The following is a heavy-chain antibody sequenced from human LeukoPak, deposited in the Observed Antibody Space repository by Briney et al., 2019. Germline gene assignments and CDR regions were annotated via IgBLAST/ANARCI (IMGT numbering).Heavy chain of an antibody. J-gene: IGHJ6*03. CDR2: INPIGGST. V-gene: IGHV1-46*01. D-gene: IGHD2-2*01. CDR1: GYTFTSYY. Sequence: ASVKVSCKASGYTFTSYYMHWVRQAPGQGLEWMGIINPIGGSTSYAHKFQGRVTMTRDMSTSTVYIELSSLRSEDTAVCCCARSERHCSSSSCSNDYYYFMHVWGKGTTVSVSS. CDR3: ARSERHCSSSSCSNDYYYFMHV.